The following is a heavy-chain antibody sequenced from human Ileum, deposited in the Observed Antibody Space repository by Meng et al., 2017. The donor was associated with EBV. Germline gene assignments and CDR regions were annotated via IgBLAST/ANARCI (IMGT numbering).Heavy chain of an antibody. CDR2: ISYDGSNK. CDR1: GFTFSSYA. J-gene: IGHJ4*02. V-gene: IGHV3-30-3*01. CDR3: ARDRDGYHDY. Sequence: VELVESGGGVVQPGRALRLSCAASGFTFSSYAMHWVRQAPGKGLEWVAVISYDGSNKYYADSVKGRFTISRDNSKNTLYLQMNSLRAEDTAVYYCARDRDGYHDYWGQGTLVTVSS. D-gene: IGHD5-24*01.